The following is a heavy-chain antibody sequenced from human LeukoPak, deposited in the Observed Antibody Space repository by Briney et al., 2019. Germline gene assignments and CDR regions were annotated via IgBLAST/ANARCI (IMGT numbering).Heavy chain of an antibody. Sequence: SETLSLTCAVYGGSFSGYYWSWSRQPPGKGLEWIGEINHSGSTNYNPSLKSRVTISADTSKNQFSLKLSSVTAADTAVYYCAIRIECSGGRCYWFDPWGQGNLVTVSS. J-gene: IGHJ5*02. V-gene: IGHV4-34*01. CDR3: AIRIECSGGRCYWFDP. CDR1: GGSFSGYY. D-gene: IGHD2-15*01. CDR2: INHSGST.